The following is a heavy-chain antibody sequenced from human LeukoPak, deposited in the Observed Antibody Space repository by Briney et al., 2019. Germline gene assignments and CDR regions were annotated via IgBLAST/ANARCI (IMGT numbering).Heavy chain of an antibody. D-gene: IGHD3-3*01. CDR3: ARGRDYVFWPVYLYFFDY. CDR2: INHSGST. Sequence: SETLSLTCAVYGGSFSGYYWSWIRQPPGKGLEWIGEINHSGSTNYNPSLKSRVTISVDTSKNQFSLKLSSVTAADTAAYYCARGRDYVFWPVYLYFFDYWGQEPLVTVSS. V-gene: IGHV4-34*01. J-gene: IGHJ4*02. CDR1: GGSFSGYY.